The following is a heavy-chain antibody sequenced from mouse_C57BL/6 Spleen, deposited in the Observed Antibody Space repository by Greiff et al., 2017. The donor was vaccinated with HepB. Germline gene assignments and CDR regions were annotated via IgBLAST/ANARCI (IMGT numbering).Heavy chain of an antibody. V-gene: IGHV1-15*01. D-gene: IGHD3-1*01. CDR1: GYTFTDYE. CDR2: IDPETGGT. CDR3: TRGRAVVFDY. Sequence: VQLQQSGAELVRPGASVTLSCKASGYTFTDYEMHWVKQTPVHGLEWIGAIDPETGGTAYNQKFKGKAILTADKSSSTAYMELRSLTSEDSAVYYCTRGRAVVFDYWGQGTTLTVSS. J-gene: IGHJ2*01.